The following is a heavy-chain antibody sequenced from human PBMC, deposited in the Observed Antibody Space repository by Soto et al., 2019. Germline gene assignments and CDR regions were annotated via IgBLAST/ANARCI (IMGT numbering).Heavy chain of an antibody. CDR3: AKDRAVAGMDIYYYYGMDV. Sequence: GGSLRLSCAASGFTFSSYGMHWVRQAPGKGLEWVAVISYDGSNKYYADSVKGRFTISRDNSKNTLYLQMNSLRAEDTAVYYCAKDRAVAGMDIYYYYGMDVWGQGTTVTVSS. D-gene: IGHD6-19*01. V-gene: IGHV3-30*18. CDR1: GFTFSSYG. CDR2: ISYDGSNK. J-gene: IGHJ6*02.